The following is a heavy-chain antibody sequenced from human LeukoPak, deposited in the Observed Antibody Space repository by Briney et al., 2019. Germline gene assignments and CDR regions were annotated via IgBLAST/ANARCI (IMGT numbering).Heavy chain of an antibody. CDR3: ARDKERGARPGRFHY. CDR2: IVPIFGKP. CDR1: GDTFSSYP. Sequence: ASVKVSCKTSGDTFSSYPNSWVRQAPGQGLEWVGGIVPIFGKPTYAERFQGRVTITADESTSTADMELNGLTSDDTALYYCARDKERGARPGRFHYWGQGTLVTVSS. J-gene: IGHJ4*02. D-gene: IGHD1-26*01. V-gene: IGHV1-69*13.